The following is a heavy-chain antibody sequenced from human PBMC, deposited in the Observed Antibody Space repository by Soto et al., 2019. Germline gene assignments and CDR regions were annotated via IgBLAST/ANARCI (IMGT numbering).Heavy chain of an antibody. D-gene: IGHD3-3*01. CDR2: IYYSGST. J-gene: IGHJ4*02. V-gene: IGHV4-31*03. Sequence: QVQLQESGPGLVKPSQTLSLTCTVSGGSISSGGYYWSWIRQHPGKGLEWIGYIYYSGSTYYNPSLKSRVTISVDTSKNQFSLQLSSVTAADTAVYYCARDRRFFGLYDYWGQGTLVTVSS. CDR3: ARDRRFFGLYDY. CDR1: GGSISSGGYY.